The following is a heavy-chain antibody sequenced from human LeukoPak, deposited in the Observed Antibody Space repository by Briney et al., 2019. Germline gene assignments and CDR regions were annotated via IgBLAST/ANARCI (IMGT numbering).Heavy chain of an antibody. CDR1: GGSISSYY. D-gene: IGHD3-22*01. CDR3: ARNYYDSSGYYYVFDY. V-gene: IGHV4-4*07. CDR2: IYTSGST. Sequence: SETLSLTCTVSGGSISSYYWSWIRQPAGKGLEWIGRIYTSGSTNYNPSLKSRVTMSVDTSKNQFSLKLSSVTAADTAVYYCARNYYDSSGYYYVFDYWGQGTLVTVSS. J-gene: IGHJ4*02.